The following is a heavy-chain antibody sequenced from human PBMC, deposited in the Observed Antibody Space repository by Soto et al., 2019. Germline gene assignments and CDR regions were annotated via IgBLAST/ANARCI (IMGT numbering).Heavy chain of an antibody. CDR3: ARTSRLRFLEWSYDY. Sequence: SETLSLTCTVSGGSISSSSYYWGWIRQPPGKGLEWIGSIYYSGSTYYNPSLKSRVTISVDTSKNQFSLKLSSVTAADTAVYYCARTSRLRFLEWSYDYWGQGTLVTVSS. D-gene: IGHD3-3*01. V-gene: IGHV4-39*01. CDR1: GGSISSSSYY. CDR2: IYYSGST. J-gene: IGHJ4*02.